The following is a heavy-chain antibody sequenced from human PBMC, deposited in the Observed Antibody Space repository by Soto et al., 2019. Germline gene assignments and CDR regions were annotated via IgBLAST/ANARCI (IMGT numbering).Heavy chain of an antibody. D-gene: IGHD6-13*01. J-gene: IGHJ4*02. Sequence: ASVNVSCKSSGCTFTSYPIHWVRQAPGQRLEWMGWINAGNGNTKYSQKFQGRVTITRDTSASTAYMELSSLRSEDTAVYYCARDRIAAAASVGFDYWGQGTLVTVSS. CDR1: GCTFTSYP. CDR3: ARDRIAAAASVGFDY. V-gene: IGHV1-3*01. CDR2: INAGNGNT.